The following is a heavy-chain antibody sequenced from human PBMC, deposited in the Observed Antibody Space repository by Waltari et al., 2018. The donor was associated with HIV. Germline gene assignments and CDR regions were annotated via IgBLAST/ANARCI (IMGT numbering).Heavy chain of an antibody. CDR2: FYPEDVET. D-gene: IGHD3-10*01. CDR3: ATDSTAVRGVIPDY. CDR1: GYTLTELS. J-gene: IGHJ4*02. Sequence: QVQLVQCGAEVKKPGASVKVSCKVSGYTLTELSMHWVRQAPGKGLAWMGGFYPEDVETIYAQKFQGRVTMTEDTATDTAYMEWSSLRSEDTAVYYCATDSTAVRGVIPDYWGQGTLVTVSS. V-gene: IGHV1-24*01.